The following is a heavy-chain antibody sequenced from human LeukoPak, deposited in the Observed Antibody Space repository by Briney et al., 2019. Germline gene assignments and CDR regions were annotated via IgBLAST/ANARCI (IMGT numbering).Heavy chain of an antibody. CDR3: ARGATVVTADY. J-gene: IGHJ4*02. D-gene: IGHD4-23*01. CDR1: GFTFSSYA. CDR2: ISYDGSNK. V-gene: IGHV3-30-3*01. Sequence: GRSLRLSCAASGFTFSSYAMHWVRQAPGKGLEWVAVISYDGSNKYYADCVKGRFTISRDNSKNTLYLQMNSLRAEDTAVYYCARGATVVTADYWGQGTLVTVSS.